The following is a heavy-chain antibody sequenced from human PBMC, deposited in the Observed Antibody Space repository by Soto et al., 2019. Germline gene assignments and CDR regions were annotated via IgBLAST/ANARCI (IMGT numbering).Heavy chain of an antibody. CDR2: ISGSGGST. V-gene: IGHV3-23*01. J-gene: IGHJ3*02. CDR3: AKSLGDDSSGYPDGCDAFDI. D-gene: IGHD3-22*01. CDR1: GFTFSSYA. Sequence: GGSLRLSCAASGFTFSSYAMSWVRQAPGKGLEWVSAISGSGGSTYYADSVKGRVSISRDNSKNTLYLQMNSLRAEDTAVYYGAKSLGDDSSGYPDGCDAFDIWGQGTMVTVSS.